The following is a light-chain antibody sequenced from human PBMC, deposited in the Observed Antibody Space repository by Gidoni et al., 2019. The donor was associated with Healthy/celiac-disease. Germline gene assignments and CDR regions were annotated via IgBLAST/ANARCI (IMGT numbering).Light chain of an antibody. CDR2: DVS. CDR1: SSDGGGYND. V-gene: IGLV2-14*03. Sequence: QSALTQPASASASPGQSITIPCTGTSSDGGGYNDVSWYQQHPGKAPKLMIYDVSNRPSGVSNRFSGSKSGNTASLTISGIQAEDEADYYCSSYTSSSTLGGVFGGGTKLTVL. J-gene: IGLJ3*02. CDR3: SSYTSSSTLGGV.